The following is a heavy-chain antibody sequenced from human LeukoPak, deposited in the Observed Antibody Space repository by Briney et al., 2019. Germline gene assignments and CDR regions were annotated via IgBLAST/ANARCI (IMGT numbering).Heavy chain of an antibody. CDR3: ARRRDGYNFGSFYFDY. Sequence: SGTLSLTCAVSGGSIDSSNLWSWVRQPPGKGLEWIGSIFHTGSTYDNPSLKSRVTTSVDTSKNQFSLSLNSVTAADTAVYYCARRRDGYNFGSFYFDYWGQGILVTVSS. CDR2: IFHTGST. J-gene: IGHJ4*02. V-gene: IGHV4-4*02. D-gene: IGHD5-24*01. CDR1: GGSIDSSNL.